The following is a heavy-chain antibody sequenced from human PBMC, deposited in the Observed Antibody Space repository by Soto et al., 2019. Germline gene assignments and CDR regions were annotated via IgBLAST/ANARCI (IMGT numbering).Heavy chain of an antibody. D-gene: IGHD6-19*01. J-gene: IGHJ4*02. CDR3: TRPQSSGWYDY. CDR2: INPGDSDI. Sequence: GESLKISCKGSGYSFISHWIAWVRQTPGKGLEWMGIINPGDSDIRYSPSFQGQVTISADKSINTAYLQWSSLKASDTATYYCTRPQSSGWYDYWGQGTLVTVSS. V-gene: IGHV5-51*01. CDR1: GYSFISHW.